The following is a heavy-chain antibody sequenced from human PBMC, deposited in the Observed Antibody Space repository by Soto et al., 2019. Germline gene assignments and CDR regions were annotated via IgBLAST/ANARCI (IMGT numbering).Heavy chain of an antibody. Sequence: GASVKVSCKVSGYTLTELSMHWVRQAPGKGLEWMGGFDPEDGETIYAQEFQGRVTMTEDTSTDTAYMELSSLRSEDTAVYYCATYTPHSSGWSTRDAFDIWGQGTMVTVSS. CDR3: ATYTPHSSGWSTRDAFDI. J-gene: IGHJ3*02. D-gene: IGHD6-19*01. CDR2: FDPEDGET. CDR1: GYTLTELS. V-gene: IGHV1-24*01.